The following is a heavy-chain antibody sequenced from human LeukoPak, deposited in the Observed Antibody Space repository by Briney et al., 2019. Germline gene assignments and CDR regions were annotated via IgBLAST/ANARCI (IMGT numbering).Heavy chain of an antibody. CDR2: IHYTGSA. D-gene: IGHD6-19*01. Sequence: SETLSLTCTVSGDSISSYYWSWIRQPPGKGLEWIGYIHYTGSANYNPSLKSRVTISIETSKNQFSLKLSSVTAADTAVYYCARQDSSGWSFFDYWGQGTLVTVSS. J-gene: IGHJ4*02. CDR1: GDSISSYY. V-gene: IGHV4-59*08. CDR3: ARQDSSGWSFFDY.